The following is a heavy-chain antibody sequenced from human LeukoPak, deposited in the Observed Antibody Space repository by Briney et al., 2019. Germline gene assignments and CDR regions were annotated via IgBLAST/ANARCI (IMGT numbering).Heavy chain of an antibody. Sequence: GSLRLSCAASGSTFSDSWMSWVRQPPGKGLEWVANMNQDGSAKGYVDSVKGRFTISRDNARNSLYLQMSSLRPEDTAVYYCATYTHWVAGDVWGQGTTVTVSS. D-gene: IGHD3-16*01. V-gene: IGHV3-7*01. CDR2: MNQDGSAK. J-gene: IGHJ6*02. CDR3: ATYTHWVAGDV. CDR1: GSTFSDSW.